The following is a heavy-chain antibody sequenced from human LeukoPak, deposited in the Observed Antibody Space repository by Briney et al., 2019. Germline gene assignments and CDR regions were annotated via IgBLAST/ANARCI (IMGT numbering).Heavy chain of an antibody. V-gene: IGHV3-48*01. CDR3: ARERGYSSSAFDI. J-gene: IGHJ3*02. Sequence: GGSLRLSCVVSGFDFSGFSMNWVRQAPGKGLEWVSYISRSSTTIYYADSVKGRFTISRDNVKNSLYLQMNSLRAEDTALYYCARERGYSSSAFDIWGQGTMVTVSS. CDR2: ISRSSTTI. D-gene: IGHD5-18*01. CDR1: GFDFSGFS.